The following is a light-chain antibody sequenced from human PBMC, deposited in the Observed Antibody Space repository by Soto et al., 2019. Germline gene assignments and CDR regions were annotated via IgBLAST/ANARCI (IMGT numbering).Light chain of an antibody. J-gene: IGLJ2*01. CDR1: SSDVGGYNY. Sequence: QSALTQPASGSGSPGQSITISCTGTSSDVGGYNYVSWYQQHPGKAPKLMIYDVSNRPSGVSNRFSGAKSGNTASLTISGLQAEDEADYYCSSYSSSSTPVVIGGGTKVTVL. CDR2: DVS. CDR3: SSYSSSSTPVV. V-gene: IGLV2-14*03.